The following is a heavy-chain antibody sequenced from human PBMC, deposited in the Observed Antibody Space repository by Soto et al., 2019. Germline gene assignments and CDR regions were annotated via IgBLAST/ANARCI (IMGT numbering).Heavy chain of an antibody. Sequence: QITLKESGPTLVKPTQTLTLTCTFSGFSLTTSGGGVGWIRQSPGKALEWLALIYWNDDKRYSPSLKSRLTITKDTSKKHVVLTMTNMDPVYTATYHCVNRQAYMIIPGTLFDYWGQGTLVTVSS. CDR2: IYWNDDK. D-gene: IGHD3-16*01. CDR3: VNRQAYMIIPGTLFDY. CDR1: GFSLTTSGGG. J-gene: IGHJ4*02. V-gene: IGHV2-5*01.